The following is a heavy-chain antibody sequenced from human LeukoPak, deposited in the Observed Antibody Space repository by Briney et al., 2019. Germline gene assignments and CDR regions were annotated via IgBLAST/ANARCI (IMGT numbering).Heavy chain of an antibody. J-gene: IGHJ4*02. Sequence: GGSLRLSCAASGFTFSSYAMSWVRQAPGKGLEWVSAISGSGGSTYYADSVKGRFTISRDNSKNTLYLQMNSLRAEDTAVYYCARELGEYYYDSSGDFDYWGQGTLVTVSS. D-gene: IGHD3-22*01. CDR1: GFTFSSYA. CDR2: ISGSGGST. V-gene: IGHV3-23*01. CDR3: ARELGEYYYDSSGDFDY.